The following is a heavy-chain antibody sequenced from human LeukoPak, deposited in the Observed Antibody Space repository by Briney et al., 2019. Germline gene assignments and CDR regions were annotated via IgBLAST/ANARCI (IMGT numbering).Heavy chain of an antibody. CDR3: GRVGWGSSTSFYDG. J-gene: IGHJ4*02. Sequence: SETLSLTCAVYGGSFSGYYWSWIRQPPGKGLEWIGEINHSGSTNYNPSLKSRVTISVDTSKNQFSLKLSAVTAADTAVYYCGRVGWGSSTSFYDGWGQRTLVSASS. D-gene: IGHD2-2*01. CDR1: GGSFSGYY. V-gene: IGHV4-34*01. CDR2: INHSGST.